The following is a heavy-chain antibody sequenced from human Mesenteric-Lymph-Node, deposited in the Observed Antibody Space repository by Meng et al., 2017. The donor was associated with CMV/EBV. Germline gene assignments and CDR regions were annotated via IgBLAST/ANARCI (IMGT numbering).Heavy chain of an antibody. CDR2: TRYGGTT. CDR1: GGSIRDGTNY. Sequence: SETLSLTCSVSGGSIRDGTNYWGWIRQSPGKVLEWIGSTRYGGTTYFQPSLKRQVTISIDASRNQFSLKVTSVTAADTAIYYCARGPLAGETTLWSGHFDFWGQGTLVTVSS. D-gene: IGHD3-3*01. J-gene: IGHJ4*02. CDR3: ARGPLAGETTLWSGHFDF. V-gene: IGHV4-39*07.